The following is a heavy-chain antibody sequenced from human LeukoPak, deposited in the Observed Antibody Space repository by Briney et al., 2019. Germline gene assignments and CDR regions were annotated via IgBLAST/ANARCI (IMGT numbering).Heavy chain of an antibody. CDR1: GYTLTELS. CDR2: FDPEGGET. V-gene: IGHV1-24*01. J-gene: IGHJ4*02. Sequence: ASVKVSCKVSGYTLTELSMHWVRQAPGKGLEWMGGFDPEGGETIYAQKFQGRVTMTEDTSTDTAYMELSSLRAEDTAVYYCATDRGRAVAGNFDYWGQGTLVTVSS. CDR3: ATDRGRAVAGNFDY. D-gene: IGHD6-19*01.